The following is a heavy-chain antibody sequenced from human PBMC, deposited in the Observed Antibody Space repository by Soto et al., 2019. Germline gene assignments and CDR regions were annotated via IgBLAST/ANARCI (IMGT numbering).Heavy chain of an antibody. CDR2: ISSSSSYT. V-gene: IGHV3-11*05. Sequence: QVQLVESGGGWVKPGGSLRPSGAASGFTFSDYYMSWFRQPPGKGLEWVSYISSSSSYTNYAASVKGRFTISRDNAKNSLYLQMNSLRAEDTAVYYCARDHHRYSGYDYVDYWGQGTLVTVSS. CDR1: GFTFSDYY. D-gene: IGHD5-12*01. CDR3: ARDHHRYSGYDYVDY. J-gene: IGHJ4*02.